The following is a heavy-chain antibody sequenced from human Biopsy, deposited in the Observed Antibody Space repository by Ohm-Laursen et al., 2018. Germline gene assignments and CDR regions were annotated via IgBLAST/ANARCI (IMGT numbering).Heavy chain of an antibody. CDR3: ARGSGYFKLDV. CDR2: INQSGST. V-gene: IGHV4-34*01. D-gene: IGHD5-12*01. J-gene: IGHJ6*02. CDR1: GESSSGYF. Sequence: GTLSLTCSVNGESSSGYFWNWVRQPPGKGLEWIGEINQSGSTKYNPSLKRRATLSADSSNSQFSLRLTSVTAADTAIYYCARGSGYFKLDVWGQGTTVTVSS.